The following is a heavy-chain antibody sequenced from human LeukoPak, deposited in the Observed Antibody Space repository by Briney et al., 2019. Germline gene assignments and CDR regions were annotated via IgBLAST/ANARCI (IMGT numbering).Heavy chain of an antibody. V-gene: IGHV1-2*02. J-gene: IGHJ4*02. Sequence: ASVKVSCKASGYTFTGYYMHWVRQAPGQGLEWMGWINPNSGGTNYAQKFQGRVTMTRDTSISTAYMELSRLRSDDTAVYYCARDQGSSSWYNPNFDYWGRGTLVTVSS. CDR2: INPNSGGT. D-gene: IGHD6-13*01. CDR3: ARDQGSSSWYNPNFDY. CDR1: GYTFTGYY.